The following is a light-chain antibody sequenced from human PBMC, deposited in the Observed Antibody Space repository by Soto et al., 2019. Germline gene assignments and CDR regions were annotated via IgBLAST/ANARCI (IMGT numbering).Light chain of an antibody. CDR2: DGS. CDR3: QEYNSYSWR. CDR1: QSISSW. Sequence: INLAAAAGSENIESRVVGTYLASQSISSWLAWYQQKQGKAPKLLIYDGSSFESGVPSRFSGSGSGTEFTFTISSLQPEDCATYYCQEYNSYSWRLGEGTKVDNK. V-gene: IGKV1-5*01. J-gene: IGKJ1*01.